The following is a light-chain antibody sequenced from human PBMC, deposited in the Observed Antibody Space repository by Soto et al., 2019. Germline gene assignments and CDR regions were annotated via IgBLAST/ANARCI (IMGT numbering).Light chain of an antibody. CDR1: ESVTSS. CDR3: QHYTNWPIT. CDR2: AXX. Sequence: EIVMTQSPATLSVSPGDRATLSCRASESVTSSLAWSKQXXGXXXXXXXXAXXTXATDVPARFSGGGSETEFTLTISSLQSEDFAVYFCQHYTNWPITFGQGTRLEIK. V-gene: IGKV3-15*01. J-gene: IGKJ5*01.